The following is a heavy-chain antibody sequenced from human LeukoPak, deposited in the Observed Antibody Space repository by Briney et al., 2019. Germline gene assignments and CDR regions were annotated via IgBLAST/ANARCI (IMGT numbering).Heavy chain of an antibody. J-gene: IGHJ6*03. CDR1: GFTFGDYA. V-gene: IGHV3-43D*04. Sequence: GGSLRLSCAASGFTFGDYAMQWVRQAPGKGLVWVSLINWDATRTYYADSVKGRFTISRDNSKNSLSLQMNSLRPEDTALYYCAKERRGYYMDVWGKGTTVTVSS. CDR3: AKERRGYYMDV. D-gene: IGHD3-10*01. CDR2: INWDATRT.